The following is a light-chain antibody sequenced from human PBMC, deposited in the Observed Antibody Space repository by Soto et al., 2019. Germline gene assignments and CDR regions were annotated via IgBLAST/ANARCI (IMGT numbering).Light chain of an antibody. Sequence: DTQMTQSPSSLSSFVGDRVTITCRASRYISDNLNWYQQKPGKAPKLLIYAATHLHSGVPSRFRGSGSGADFTLTITNVQPDDFSTYYCQQSYNTPPTTFGQGTRLEI. CDR1: RYISDN. J-gene: IGKJ5*01. CDR2: AAT. V-gene: IGKV1-39*01. CDR3: QQSYNTPPTT.